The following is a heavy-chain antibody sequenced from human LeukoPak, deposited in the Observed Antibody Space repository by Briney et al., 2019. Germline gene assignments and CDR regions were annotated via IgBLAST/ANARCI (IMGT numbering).Heavy chain of an antibody. D-gene: IGHD3-22*01. J-gene: IGHJ6*02. CDR3: ATENHYDSSGYFYGYYNGMDI. CDR1: GYTFTGYY. Sequence: GASVKASCTASGYTFTGYYMHWVRQSPGQGLEWMGRINANSGDTVYAQKFQGRVSVTRDTSSTSTSMELGSLRSDDTAVYYCATENHYDSSGYFYGYYNGMDIWGQGTTVTVSS. CDR2: INANSGDT. V-gene: IGHV1-2*06.